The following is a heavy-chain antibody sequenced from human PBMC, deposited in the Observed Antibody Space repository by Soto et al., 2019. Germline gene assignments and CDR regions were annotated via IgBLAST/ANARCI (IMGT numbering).Heavy chain of an antibody. J-gene: IGHJ4*02. CDR1: GFSLSTSGAG. CDR2: IFWDDEK. V-gene: IGHV2-5*02. CDR3: AHRLYRGAARHFDY. D-gene: IGHD6-6*01. Sequence: HITLKESGPTLVKPTQTLTLTCTFSGFSLSTSGAGVGWIRQPPGKALEWLALIFWDDEKRYSPSLKSRRTITKDTSKNQVVLTMTNVDPVDTATYYCAHRLYRGAARHFDYWGQGTLVTVSS.